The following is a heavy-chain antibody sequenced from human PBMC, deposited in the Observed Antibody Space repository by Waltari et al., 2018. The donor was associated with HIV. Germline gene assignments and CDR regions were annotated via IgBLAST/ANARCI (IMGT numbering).Heavy chain of an antibody. CDR3: ARVDWFSSGWLPSDY. Sequence: QVQLVESGGGVVQPGRSLRLSCVASGFSFRRYAMHWVRQAPGKGLEWVTLISDDGDNSRNTLFLQMNSLRPEDTAVYYCARVDWFSSGWLPSDYWGQGTLVTVSS. CDR2: ISDDG. V-gene: IGHV3-30*14. CDR1: GFSFRRYA. J-gene: IGHJ4*02. D-gene: IGHD6-19*01.